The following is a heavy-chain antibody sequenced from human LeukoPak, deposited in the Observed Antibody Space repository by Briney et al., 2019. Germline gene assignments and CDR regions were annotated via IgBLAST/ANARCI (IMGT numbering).Heavy chain of an antibody. CDR3: AKGGSSSWSDFDY. Sequence: PGGSLRLSCAASGFTFSSYGMHWVRQAPGKGLEWVAVISYDGSNKYYADSVKGRFTISRDNSKNTLYLQMNSLRAEDTAVYYCAKGGSSSWSDFDYWGQGTLVTVSS. CDR2: ISYDGSNK. J-gene: IGHJ4*02. V-gene: IGHV3-30*18. D-gene: IGHD6-13*01. CDR1: GFTFSSYG.